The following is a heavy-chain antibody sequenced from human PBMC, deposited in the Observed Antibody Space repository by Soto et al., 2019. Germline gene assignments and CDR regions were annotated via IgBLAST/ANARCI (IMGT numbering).Heavy chain of an antibody. CDR2: IYYSGSN. CDR1: GGSISSGGYY. J-gene: IGHJ3*02. CDR3: ARLVVAYYYHTIGTYGAFAI. Sequence: PSETLSLTCTVSGGSISSGGYYWSWIRQHPGKGLGWIGNIYYSGSNYYNPSLKSRGTISVDTSKNQFSLKLSSVTAADTAVSYCARLVVAYYYHTIGTYGAFAILGQGPMVT. D-gene: IGHD3-22*01. V-gene: IGHV4-31*03.